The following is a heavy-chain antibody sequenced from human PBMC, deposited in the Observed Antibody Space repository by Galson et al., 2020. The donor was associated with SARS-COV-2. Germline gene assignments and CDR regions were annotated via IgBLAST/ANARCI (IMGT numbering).Heavy chain of an antibody. J-gene: IGHJ6*02. CDR1: GFTVSSNY. V-gene: IGHV3-53*01. CDR2: IYSGGST. CDR3: AREATYYDFWSGYQGVYYYGMDV. Sequence: GGSLRLSCAASGFTVSSNYMSWVRQAPGKGLEWVSVIYSGGSTYYADSVKGRFTISRDNSKNTLYLQMNSLRAEDTAVYYCAREATYYDFWSGYQGVYYYGMDVWGQGTTVTVSS. D-gene: IGHD3-3*01.